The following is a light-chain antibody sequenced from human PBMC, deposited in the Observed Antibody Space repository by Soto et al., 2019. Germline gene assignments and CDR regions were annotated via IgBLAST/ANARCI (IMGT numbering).Light chain of an antibody. CDR2: GAS. Sequence: EIVLTQSPGTLTLPPGERATLSCRASQSVSNNYLAWYQQKRGQAPRLLMSGASNRATGIPDRFSGSGSGTDFTLTISRLEPEDFAVYSCQQYGSSPVTFGPGTKVDIK. V-gene: IGKV3-20*01. CDR3: QQYGSSPVT. CDR1: QSVSNNY. J-gene: IGKJ3*01.